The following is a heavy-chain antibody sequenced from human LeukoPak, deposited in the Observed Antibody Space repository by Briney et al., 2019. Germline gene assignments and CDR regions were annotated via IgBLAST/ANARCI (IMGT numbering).Heavy chain of an antibody. CDR2: IYYSGST. Sequence: SQTLSLTCTVSGGSISSGGYHWSWIRQHPGKGLEWIGYIYYSGSTYYNPSLKSRVTISVDTSKNQFSLKLSSVTAADTAVYYCARAPRITIFGVVIIRFDPWGQGTLVTVSS. CDR1: GGSISSGGYH. D-gene: IGHD3-3*01. CDR3: ARAPRITIFGVVIIRFDP. J-gene: IGHJ5*02. V-gene: IGHV4-31*03.